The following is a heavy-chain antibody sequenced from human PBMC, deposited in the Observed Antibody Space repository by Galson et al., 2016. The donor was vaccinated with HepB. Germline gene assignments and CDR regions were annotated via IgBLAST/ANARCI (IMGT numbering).Heavy chain of an antibody. V-gene: IGHV1-18*01. D-gene: IGHD4-11*01. CDR1: GYTFTDYG. CDR2: ISGDNAYT. Sequence: SVKVSCKASGYTFTDYGISWVRQAPGQGLEWMAWISGDNAYTQYAQKFQDRVTMTRDASTSTVYMELRSLRSEDTAVYYCARGGDYSWHSWGQGTLVTVSS. J-gene: IGHJ5*02. CDR3: ARGGDYSWHS.